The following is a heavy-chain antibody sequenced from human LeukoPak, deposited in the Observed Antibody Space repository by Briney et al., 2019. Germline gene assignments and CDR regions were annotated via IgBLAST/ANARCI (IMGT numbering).Heavy chain of an antibody. CDR3: ARASAAVETYYYYAVDV. J-gene: IGHJ6*02. CDR2: ITAYNGRT. Sequence: ASVRVSCKTSGYIFANYGFSWVRQAPGQGPEWMGWITAYNGRTHYAQKFQGRVTLTTDTSTSTAYMELRSLRSDDTAVYYCARASAAVETYYYYAVDVWGQGTTLTVSS. V-gene: IGHV1-18*01. CDR1: GYIFANYG. D-gene: IGHD3-10*01.